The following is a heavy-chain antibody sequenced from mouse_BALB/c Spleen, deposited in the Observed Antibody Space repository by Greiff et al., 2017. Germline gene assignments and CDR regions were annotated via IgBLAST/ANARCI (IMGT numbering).Heavy chain of an antibody. CDR1: GFTFSNYW. CDR2: IRLKSNNYAT. CDR3: TRGPSMDY. J-gene: IGHJ4*01. Sequence: EVKVVESGGGLVQPGGSMKLSCVASGFTFSNYWMNWVRQSPEKGLEWVAEIRLKSNNYATHYAESVKGRFTISRDDSKSSVYLQMNNLRAEDTGIYYCTRGPSMDYWGQGTSVTVSS. V-gene: IGHV6-6*02.